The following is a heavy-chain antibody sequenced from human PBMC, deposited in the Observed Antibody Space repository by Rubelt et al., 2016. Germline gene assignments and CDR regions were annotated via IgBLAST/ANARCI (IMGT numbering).Heavy chain of an antibody. V-gene: IGHV4-39*01. Sequence: QLQLQESGPGLVKPSETLSLTCTVSGGSISSSSYYWGWIRQPPGKGLEWIGSIYYSGTTYYNPSLESRVTMSVDTSKNQFSLKLSSVTAADPALYYCARQLYSGSYYIDYWGQGTLVTVSS. CDR1: GGSISSSSYY. J-gene: IGHJ4*02. D-gene: IGHD1-26*01. CDR2: IYYSGTT. CDR3: ARQLYSGSYYIDY.